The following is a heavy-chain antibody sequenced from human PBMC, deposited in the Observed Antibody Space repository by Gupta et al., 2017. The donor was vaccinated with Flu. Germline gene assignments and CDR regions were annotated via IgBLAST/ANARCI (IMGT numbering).Heavy chain of an antibody. D-gene: IGHD4-17*01. V-gene: IGHV3-23*01. J-gene: IGHJ4*02. CDR2: ISSSDGNI. CDR3: AKDYYSDQTYVDY. Sequence: FRNYAMTWVRQAPGKGLEWVSGISSSDGNINYADSVKGRFTISRDNSKNTLFLQMNSLRAADTAIYYCAKDYYSDQTYVDYWGQGTLVTVSS. CDR1: FRNYA.